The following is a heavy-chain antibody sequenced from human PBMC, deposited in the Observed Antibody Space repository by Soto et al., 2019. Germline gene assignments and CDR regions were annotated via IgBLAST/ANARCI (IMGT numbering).Heavy chain of an antibody. D-gene: IGHD6-13*01. Sequence: GGSLRLSCAASGFTFSSYAMSWVRQAPGKGLEWVSAISGSGGSTYYADSVKGRFTISRDNSKNTLYLQMNSLRAEDTAVYYCAKVDDGGIAASYYYYCGMDVWGQGTTVTVSS. CDR2: ISGSGGST. J-gene: IGHJ6*02. CDR1: GFTFSSYA. CDR3: AKVDDGGIAASYYYYCGMDV. V-gene: IGHV3-23*01.